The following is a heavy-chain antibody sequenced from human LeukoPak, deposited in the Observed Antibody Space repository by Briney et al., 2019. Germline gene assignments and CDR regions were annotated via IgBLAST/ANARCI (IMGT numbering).Heavy chain of an antibody. CDR2: ISSSGSTI. Sequence: GGSLRLSCAASGFTFSDYYMSWIRQAPGKGLEWVSYISSSGSTIYYADSVKGRFTISRDNAKNSLYLQMNSLRAEDTAVYYCARVSQWLVTYYYYGMDVWGQGTTVTVSS. CDR1: GFTFSDYY. CDR3: ARVSQWLVTYYYYGMDV. J-gene: IGHJ6*02. V-gene: IGHV3-11*01. D-gene: IGHD6-19*01.